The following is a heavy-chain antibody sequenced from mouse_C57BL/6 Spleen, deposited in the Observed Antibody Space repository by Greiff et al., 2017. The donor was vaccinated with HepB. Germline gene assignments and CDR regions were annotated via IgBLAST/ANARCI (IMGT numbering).Heavy chain of an antibody. CDR3: TRPSHYYGSSHLYWYFDV. Sequence: EVQLQQSGTVLARPGASVKMSCKTSGYTFTSYWMHWVKQRPGQGLEWIGAIYPGNSDTSYNQKFKGKAKLTAVTSASTAYMERSSLTNEDSAVYYCTRPSHYYGSSHLYWYFDVWGTGTTVTVSS. CDR1: GYTFTSYW. CDR2: IYPGNSDT. D-gene: IGHD1-1*01. V-gene: IGHV1-5*01. J-gene: IGHJ1*03.